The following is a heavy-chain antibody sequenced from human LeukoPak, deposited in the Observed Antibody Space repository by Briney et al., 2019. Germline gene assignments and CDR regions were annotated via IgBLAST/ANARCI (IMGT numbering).Heavy chain of an antibody. CDR1: GASTSSRY. J-gene: IGHJ4*02. CDR3: AQTTGWPGFDF. V-gene: IGHV4-59*08. Sequence: SETLSLTCRASGASTSSRYWSWIRQSPGRTLEWIGHIYNGRSTKYNPSLTSRVTISVDTSKNKFSLSLTSVPAADTAIYYCAQTTGWPGFDFWGPGALVTVSS. D-gene: IGHD6-19*01. CDR2: IYNGRST.